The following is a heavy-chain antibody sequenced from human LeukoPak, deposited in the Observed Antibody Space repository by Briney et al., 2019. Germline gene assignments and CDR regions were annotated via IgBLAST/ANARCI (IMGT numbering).Heavy chain of an antibody. CDR3: ARDKIMGPTIFDY. CDR1: GFTLSTYW. CDR2: IKQDGSEI. D-gene: IGHD1-26*01. Sequence: GGSLRLSCAASGFTLSTYWMSWVRQAPWKGLEWVANIKQDGSEIYYMDSVKGRFTISRDNAKNSLYLQMNSLRAEDTAVYYCARDKIMGPTIFDYWGQGTLVTVSS. J-gene: IGHJ4*02. V-gene: IGHV3-7*03.